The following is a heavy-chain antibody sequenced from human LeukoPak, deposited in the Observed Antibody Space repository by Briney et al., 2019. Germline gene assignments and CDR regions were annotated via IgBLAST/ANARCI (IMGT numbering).Heavy chain of an antibody. CDR3: ATPDGDYFDY. CDR2: ISSSGSTI. CDR1: GFSFSSYE. D-gene: IGHD1-14*01. J-gene: IGHJ4*02. V-gene: IGHV3-48*03. Sequence: GGSLRLSCAASGFSFSSYEWNWVRQAPGKGLEWISYISSSGSTIYYADSVKGRFTISRDNAKNSLYLQMNSLRAEDTAVYYCATPDGDYFDYWGQGTLVTVSS.